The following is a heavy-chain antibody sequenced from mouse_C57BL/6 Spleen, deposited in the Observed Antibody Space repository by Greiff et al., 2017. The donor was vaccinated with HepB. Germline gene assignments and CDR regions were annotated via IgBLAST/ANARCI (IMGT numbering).Heavy chain of an antibody. D-gene: IGHD2-4*01. CDR1: GYTFTSYW. V-gene: IGHV1-72*01. CDR3: AREGADYDEYDDYFDY. CDR2: IDPNGGGT. J-gene: IGHJ2*01. Sequence: QVHVKQPGAELVKPGASVKLSCKASGYTFTSYWMHWVKQRPGRGLEWIGRIDPNGGGTKYNEKFKSKATLTVAKPTSTAYMQLSSLTSEDSAVYYEAREGADYDEYDDYFDYWGQGTTLTVSS.